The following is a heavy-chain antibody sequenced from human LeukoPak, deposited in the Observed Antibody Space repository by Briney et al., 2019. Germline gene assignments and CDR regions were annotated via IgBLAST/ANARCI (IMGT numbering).Heavy chain of an antibody. Sequence: PSETLSLTCTVSSGSISTSNYYWGWVRQPPGKALEWIGNIFYSGSTYYSPSLKSRVTISLDTSRNQFSLKLNSVTAADTAVYYCARVRYYYDSSGYYHDDYWGQGTLVTVSS. CDR1: SGSISTSNYY. CDR2: IFYSGST. D-gene: IGHD3-22*01. CDR3: ARVRYYYDSSGYYHDDY. V-gene: IGHV4-39*07. J-gene: IGHJ4*02.